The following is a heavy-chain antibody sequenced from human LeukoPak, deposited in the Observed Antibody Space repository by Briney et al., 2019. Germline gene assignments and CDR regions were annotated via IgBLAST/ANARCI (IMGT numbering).Heavy chain of an antibody. D-gene: IGHD2-2*01. V-gene: IGHV4-30-4*01. J-gene: IGHJ4*02. CDR2: IYYSGST. Sequence: SETLSLTCTVSGGSISSGDYYWSWLRQPPGKGLEWIGYIYYSGSTYYNPSLKSRVTISVDTSKNQFSLKLSSVTAADTAVYYCARRVGYCSSTSCPDYWGQGTLVTVSS. CDR3: ARRVGYCSSTSCPDY. CDR1: GGSISSGDYY.